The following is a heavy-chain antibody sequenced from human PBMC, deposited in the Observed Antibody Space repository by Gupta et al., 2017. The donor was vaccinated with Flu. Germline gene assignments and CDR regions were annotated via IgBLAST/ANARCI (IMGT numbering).Heavy chain of an antibody. D-gene: IGHD3-22*01. CDR1: GYTFSNYG. CDR2: ISPYNGDT. CDR3: ARQFYYDSRGDF. J-gene: IGHJ4*02. V-gene: IGHV1-18*04. Sequence: QVQLVQSGAEVKKPGASVRVSCKTSGYTFSNYGLTWVRQAPGQGLEWMGWISPYNGDTNYAQNLQGRVTMTTDTSTNTAYMELRNLRXDXTAVYYXARQFYYDSRGDFWGQGTLVTVSS.